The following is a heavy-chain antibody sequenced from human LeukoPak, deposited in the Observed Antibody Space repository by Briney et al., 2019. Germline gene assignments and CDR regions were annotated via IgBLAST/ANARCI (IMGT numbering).Heavy chain of an antibody. D-gene: IGHD1-1*01. J-gene: IGHJ5*02. CDR2: IYSSGST. CDR1: GGSISSSSYY. Sequence: SETLSLTCTVSGGSISSSSYYWGWIRPPPGKGLEWIGSIYSSGSTYYNPSLKSRVTISVDTSKNQFSLKLISVTAADTAVFYCARNWNDFLPNNWFDPWGQGTLVTVSS. CDR3: ARNWNDFLPNNWFDP. V-gene: IGHV4-39*01.